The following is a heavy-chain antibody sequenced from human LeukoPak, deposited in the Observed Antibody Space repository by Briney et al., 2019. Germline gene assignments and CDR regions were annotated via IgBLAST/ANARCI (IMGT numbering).Heavy chain of an antibody. CDR1: GFTFSSYW. D-gene: IGHD6-19*01. Sequence: GGSLRLSCAASGFTFSSYWMSWVRQAPGKGLEWVANIKQDGSEKYYGDSVNGRFTISRDNAKNSLYLQMNSLRAEDTAVYYCARDSPPKDSSGWYASYYYYYGMDVWGQGTTVTVSS. V-gene: IGHV3-7*01. CDR3: ARDSPPKDSSGWYASYYYYYGMDV. CDR2: IKQDGSEK. J-gene: IGHJ6*02.